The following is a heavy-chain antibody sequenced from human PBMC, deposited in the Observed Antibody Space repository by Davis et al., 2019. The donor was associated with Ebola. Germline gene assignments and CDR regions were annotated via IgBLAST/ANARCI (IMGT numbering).Heavy chain of an antibody. CDR1: GGSFSGYY. Sequence: SETLSLTYAVYGGSFSGYYWSWIRQPPRKGLEWIGSIYYSGITYYNPSLKSRVTISVDTSKNQFSLKLSSVTAADTAVYYCARHSSTTRGWFDPWGQGTLVTVSS. V-gene: IGHV4-34*01. J-gene: IGHJ5*02. D-gene: IGHD2-2*01. CDR3: ARHSSTTRGWFDP. CDR2: IYYSGIT.